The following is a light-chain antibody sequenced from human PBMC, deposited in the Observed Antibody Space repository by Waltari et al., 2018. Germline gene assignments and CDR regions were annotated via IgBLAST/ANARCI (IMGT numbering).Light chain of an antibody. CDR3: SSPTTSITWV. CDR2: DVT. Sequence: QSALTQPPSVSGSPGPSVTISCTATSSDFGTYNRVSWYQQSPGTAPKLMIYDVTNRPSGVPHRFSGSKSGNTASLTISGLQAEDEADYYCSSPTTSITWVFGGGTKLTVL. V-gene: IGLV2-18*02. J-gene: IGLJ3*02. CDR1: SSDFGTYNR.